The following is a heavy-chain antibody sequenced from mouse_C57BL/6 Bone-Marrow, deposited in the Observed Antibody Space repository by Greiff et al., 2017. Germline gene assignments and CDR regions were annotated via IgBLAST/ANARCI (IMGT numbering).Heavy chain of an antibody. J-gene: IGHJ4*01. V-gene: IGHV1-59*01. CDR2: IDPSDSYT. D-gene: IGHD4-1*01. CDR3: ARDWMDY. Sequence: QVQLQQPGAELVRPGTSVKLSCKASGYTFTSYWMHWVKQRPGQVLEWIGVIDPSDSYTNYNQEFKGKATLTVDTSSSTAYMQLSSLTSEDSAVYYCARDWMDYWGQGTSVTVSS. CDR1: GYTFTSYW.